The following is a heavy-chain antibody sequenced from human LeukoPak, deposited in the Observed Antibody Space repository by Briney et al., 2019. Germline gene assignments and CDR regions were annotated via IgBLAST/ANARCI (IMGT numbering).Heavy chain of an antibody. V-gene: IGHV4-59*13. CDR2: IYYSGST. CDR1: GASISSYY. Sequence: PSETLSLTCTICGASISSYYWSWIRQPPGKGLEWIGYIYYSGSTNYNPSLKSRVTISVDTSKNQFSLNVSSVTAADTAVYYCAREEYYYDSSGDPDYCGMDVWGQGTTVTASS. J-gene: IGHJ6*02. CDR3: AREEYYYDSSGDPDYCGMDV. D-gene: IGHD3-22*01.